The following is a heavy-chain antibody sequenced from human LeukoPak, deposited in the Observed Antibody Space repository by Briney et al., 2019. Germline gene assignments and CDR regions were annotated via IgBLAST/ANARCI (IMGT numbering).Heavy chain of an antibody. CDR1: GGTFSSYA. Sequence: SVKVSCKASGGTFSSYAISWVRQAPGQGLEWMGRVIPILGIANYAQKFQGRVTITADKSTSTAYMELSSLRSEDTAVYYCARWYYDILTGCWGAPFDYWGQGTLVTVSS. D-gene: IGHD3-9*01. J-gene: IGHJ4*02. CDR3: ARWYYDILTGCWGAPFDY. V-gene: IGHV1-69*04. CDR2: VIPILGIA.